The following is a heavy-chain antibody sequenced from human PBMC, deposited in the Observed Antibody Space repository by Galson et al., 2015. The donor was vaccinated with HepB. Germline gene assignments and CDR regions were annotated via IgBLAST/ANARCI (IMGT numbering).Heavy chain of an antibody. V-gene: IGHV1-69*06. CDR3: ASTYYYDSTDY. CDR1: GGTFSSYA. J-gene: IGHJ4*02. D-gene: IGHD3-22*01. CDR2: IIPIFGTA. Sequence: SVKVSCKASGGTFSSYAISWVRQAPGQGLEWMGGIIPIFGTANYAQKFQGRVTITADKSTSTAYMELSSLRSEDTAVYYCASTYYYDSTDYWGQGTLVTVSS.